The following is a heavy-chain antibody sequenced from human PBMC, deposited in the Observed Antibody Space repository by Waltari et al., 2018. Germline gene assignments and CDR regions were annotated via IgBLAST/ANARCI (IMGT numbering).Heavy chain of an antibody. V-gene: IGHV4-4*02. Sequence: QVQLQESGPGLVKPSGTLSLTCAVSGGSISRSNWWSWVRQPPGKGLEWIGEIYHSGSTNYSTSLKSRVTISVDKSKNQCSLKLSSVTDVDTAVYYCARKGEDEYGDLLLVRWGQGTLVTVSS. D-gene: IGHD4-17*01. J-gene: IGHJ4*02. CDR3: ARKGEDEYGDLLLVR. CDR1: GGSISRSNW. CDR2: IYHSGST.